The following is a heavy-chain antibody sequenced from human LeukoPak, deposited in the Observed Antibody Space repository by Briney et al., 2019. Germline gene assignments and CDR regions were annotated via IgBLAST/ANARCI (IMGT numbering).Heavy chain of an antibody. Sequence: PGGSLRLSCAASGFTFSTYWMRWVRQAPGKGVGGVANIKQDGSEKYYVDSVKGRFTISRDNAKNSLLLQMNSLRAEDTALYYCARGYSRAAFDIWGQGTMVTVSS. CDR1: GFTFSTYW. CDR3: ARGYSRAAFDI. V-gene: IGHV3-7*01. CDR2: IKQDGSEK. J-gene: IGHJ3*02. D-gene: IGHD2-15*01.